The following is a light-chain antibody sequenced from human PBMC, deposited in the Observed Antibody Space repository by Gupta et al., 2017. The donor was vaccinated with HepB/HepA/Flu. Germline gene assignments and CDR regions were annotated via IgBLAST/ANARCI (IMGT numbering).Light chain of an antibody. V-gene: IGKV3-20*01. CDR2: GAS. CDR1: QSVSSSY. CDR3: QQYGRSPPWT. J-gene: IGKJ1*01. Sequence: EIVLTQSPGTLSLSPGERATLSCRASQSVSSSYLAWYQQKPGQAPRLLIYGASSRATGIPDRFSGSGSGTDFTLTISRLEPEDSAVYYCQQYGRSPPWTFGQGTKVVIK.